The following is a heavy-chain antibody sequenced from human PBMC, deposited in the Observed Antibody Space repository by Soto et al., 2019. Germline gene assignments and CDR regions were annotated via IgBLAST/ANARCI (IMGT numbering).Heavy chain of an antibody. V-gene: IGHV4-38-2*02. CDR2: IHHAATT. J-gene: IGHJ4*01. CDR3: ASVHVMVVASSTLDY. Sequence: PSETMSLTCTVSAYSINRGTYWAWILQPPGKGPYWIACIHHAATTFYNPSLQMQMRIAADTSNNQISLKLTSVTASVPAAYYCASVHVMVVASSTLDYRGHGPLGTVSS. D-gene: IGHD2-2*01. CDR1: AYSINRGTY.